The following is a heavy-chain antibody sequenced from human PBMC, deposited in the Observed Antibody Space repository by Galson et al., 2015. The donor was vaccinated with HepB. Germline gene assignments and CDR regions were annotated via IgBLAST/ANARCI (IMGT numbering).Heavy chain of an antibody. Sequence: LRLSCAASGFTFSDYNMNWVRQAPGKGLEWVSSISSSSSYIYYADSLKGRFTISRDNAKNSLYLQMNSLRAEDTAVYYCARDRPPGIAVAGSFQHWGQGTLVTVSS. CDR2: ISSSSSYI. J-gene: IGHJ1*01. D-gene: IGHD6-13*01. CDR1: GFTFSDYN. CDR3: ARDRPPGIAVAGSFQH. V-gene: IGHV3-21*01.